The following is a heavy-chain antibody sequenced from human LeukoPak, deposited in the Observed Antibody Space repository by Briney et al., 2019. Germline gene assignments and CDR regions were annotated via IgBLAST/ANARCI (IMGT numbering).Heavy chain of an antibody. CDR3: ARGYYGSGSHCCHMDV. V-gene: IGHV4-34*01. D-gene: IGHD3-10*01. CDR1: VGSFSGYY. CDR2: INHSGST. Sequence: PSQTLSLTCAVDVGSFSGYYWSWIRQPPGKGLEWIGEINHSGSTNYNSSLKSRVTISVDTSKNQFSLKLSSVTAADTAVYYCARGYYGSGSHCCHMDVWGKGTTITVS. J-gene: IGHJ6*03.